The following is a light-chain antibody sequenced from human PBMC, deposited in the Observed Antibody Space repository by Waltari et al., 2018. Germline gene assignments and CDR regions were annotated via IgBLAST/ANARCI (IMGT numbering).Light chain of an antibody. CDR2: SNN. V-gene: IGLV1-44*01. J-gene: IGLJ3*02. Sequence: QYVLTQPPASYGPTGQRFTVACCGTSHTPGGNTVNWYQQLPGTAPNLLIYSNNQRPSGVPDRFSGFKSGTSASLAISGLQSEDEADYYCAAWDDSLNGWVFGGGTKLTVL. CDR3: AAWDDSLNGWV. CDR1: SHTPGGNT.